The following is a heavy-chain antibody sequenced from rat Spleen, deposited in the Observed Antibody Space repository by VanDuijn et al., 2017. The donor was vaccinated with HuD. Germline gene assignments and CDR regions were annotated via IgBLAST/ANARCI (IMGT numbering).Heavy chain of an antibody. Sequence: EVHLVESGGGLVQPGRSMKLSCAASGFTFNNYYMAWVRQAPTKGLEWVASVSPGGDNTYYRDSVKGRFTFSRDNAKSTLFLQMDSLRSEDTATYYCTRREFGVYYFDYWGQGVMVTVSS. V-gene: IGHV5-25*01. CDR3: TRREFGVYYFDY. D-gene: IGHD4-3*01. CDR1: GFTFNNYY. J-gene: IGHJ2*01. CDR2: VSPGGDNT.